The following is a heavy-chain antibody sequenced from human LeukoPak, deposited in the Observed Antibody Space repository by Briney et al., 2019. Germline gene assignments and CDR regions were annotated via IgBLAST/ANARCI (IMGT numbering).Heavy chain of an antibody. J-gene: IGHJ5*02. CDR1: GYSLTNYW. CDR3: ARHPKFSSGSRWFDP. CDR2: IYLGDSDT. D-gene: IGHD6-19*01. V-gene: IGHV5-51*01. Sequence: GESLKISCKDPGYSLTNYWIAWVRQMPGKGLEWMGLIYLGDSDTRYSPSFQGQVTISADKSISTAYLQWSSLKASDTAMYYCARHPKFSSGSRWFDPWGQGTLVTVSS.